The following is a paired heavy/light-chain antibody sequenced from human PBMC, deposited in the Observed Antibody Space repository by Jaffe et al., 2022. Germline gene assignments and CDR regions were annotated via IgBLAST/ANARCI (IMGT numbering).Light chain of an antibody. Sequence: EIVLTQSPGTLSLSPGERATLSCRASQSVSSTSLAWYQQRPGQAPRLLIYGASTRATGIPDRFSGSGSGTDFTLTISRLEPEDFAVYYCQQFSRSLWTFGQGTKVEIK. CDR2: GAS. J-gene: IGKJ1*01. V-gene: IGKV3-20*01. CDR1: QSVSSTS. CDR3: QQFSRSLWT.
Heavy chain of an antibody. CDR2: IDSTKST. CDR1: GGSISTGNYY. Sequence: QVQLQESGPRLVRPSQTLSLTCNVSGGSISTGNYYWSWIRQPAGKGLEWIGHIDSTKSTNYNPSLESRVTISVDTSRNQFSLKLSSVTAADTAVYYCAREKSADYYGGSGRYYMDVWGKGTTVTVSS. V-gene: IGHV4-61*02. J-gene: IGHJ6*03. CDR3: AREKSADYYGGSGRYYMDV. D-gene: IGHD3-10*01.